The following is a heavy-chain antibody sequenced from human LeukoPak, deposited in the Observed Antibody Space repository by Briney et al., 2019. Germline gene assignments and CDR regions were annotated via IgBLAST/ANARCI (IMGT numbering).Heavy chain of an antibody. J-gene: IGHJ4*02. V-gene: IGHV3-30*03. CDR2: ISYDGSIE. Sequence: GGSLRLSCAASGFTFSTFGMHWVRQAPGKGLEWVAVISYDGSIEYFADSVKGRFTISRDNSEDTLYLQMNSLRAEDTAVYYCVRDPSGSGFAFDSWGQGALVTVSS. CDR3: VRDPSGSGFAFDS. CDR1: GFTFSTFG. D-gene: IGHD1-1*01.